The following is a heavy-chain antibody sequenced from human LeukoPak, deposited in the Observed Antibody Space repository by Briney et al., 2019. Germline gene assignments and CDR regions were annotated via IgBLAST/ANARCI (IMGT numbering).Heavy chain of an antibody. D-gene: IGHD3-16*01. J-gene: IGHJ4*02. CDR3: ARESYDYVWDNVAIHDY. Sequence: GGSLRLSCAASGFTFSSYEMDWVRQAPGTGLEWVSYISSGGSTIYYADSVKGRFTVSRDNAKNSLYLQMNSLRAEDTAVYYCARESYDYVWDNVAIHDYWGQRTLVTVSS. CDR2: ISSGGSTI. CDR1: GFTFSSYE. V-gene: IGHV3-48*03.